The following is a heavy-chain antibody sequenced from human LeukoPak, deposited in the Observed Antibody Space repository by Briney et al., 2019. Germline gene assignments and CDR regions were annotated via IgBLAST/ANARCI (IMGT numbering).Heavy chain of an antibody. Sequence: GGSLRLSCAASGFTFSSYAVSWVRQAPGKGLEWVSAISGPGDSTSYADSVKGRFTISRDNSKNTLYLQMNSLRAEDTALYYCARGMSIDILIGLDYWGQGILVTVSS. D-gene: IGHD3-9*01. CDR1: GFTFSSYA. CDR3: ARGMSIDILIGLDY. V-gene: IGHV3-23*01. CDR2: ISGPGDST. J-gene: IGHJ4*02.